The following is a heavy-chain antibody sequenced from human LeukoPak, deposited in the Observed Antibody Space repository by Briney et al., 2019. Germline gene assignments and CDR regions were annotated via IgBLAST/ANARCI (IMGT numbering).Heavy chain of an antibody. CDR1: GFPFSRYW. CDR3: AKAWLEQGGMFDY. CDR2: LSGSGGST. J-gene: IGHJ4*02. Sequence: GGSLRLSCAASGFPFSRYWLSWVRQAPGEGLEWVSLLSGSGGSTYYADSVKGRFTISRDNSKNTLYLQMNSLRAEDTAVYYCAKAWLEQGGMFDYWGQGTPVTVSS. D-gene: IGHD1/OR15-1a*01. V-gene: IGHV3-23*01.